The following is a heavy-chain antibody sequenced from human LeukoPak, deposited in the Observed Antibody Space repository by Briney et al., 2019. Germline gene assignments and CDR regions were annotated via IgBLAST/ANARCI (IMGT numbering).Heavy chain of an antibody. V-gene: IGHV4-4*07. CDR3: ARRVTYYYYMDV. CDR1: GGSISGYY. J-gene: IGHJ6*03. D-gene: IGHD2-8*01. Sequence: SETLSLTCTVSGGSISGYYWTWIRQPAGKGLEWIGRINTSGSTNYNPSLKSRVTMSVDTSKNHFSLKMISVTAADTAVYYCARRVTYYYYMDVWGKGTTVTVSS. CDR2: INTSGST.